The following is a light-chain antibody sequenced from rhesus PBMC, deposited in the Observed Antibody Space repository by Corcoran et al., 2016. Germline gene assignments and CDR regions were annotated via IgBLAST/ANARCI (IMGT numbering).Light chain of an antibody. CDR3: QQTNSNPWT. J-gene: IGKJ1*01. CDR2: AAS. CDR1: QGISNW. Sequence: DIQMTQSPSSLSASVGDRVTITCQASQGISNWLAWYQQKPGKAPKPLIDAASSLQSGFPSRFSGRGCGTECTLTIRSLQPEDFATYYCQQTNSNPWTFGQGTKVEIK. V-gene: IGKV1-18*01.